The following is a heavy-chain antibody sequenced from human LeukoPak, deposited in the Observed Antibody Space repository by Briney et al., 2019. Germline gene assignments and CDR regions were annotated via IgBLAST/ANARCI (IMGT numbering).Heavy chain of an antibody. V-gene: IGHV4-4*07. CDR2: MYVSGTT. Sequence: SETLSLTCTVSGGSISNSCWSWIRQPAGKGLEWIGRMYVSGTTNYNPSLMSRVTLSIDTSTNQFSLRLRSVSAADTAVYYCARENYYDSSGYSEGMDVWGQGTTVTVSS. J-gene: IGHJ6*02. CDR3: ARENYYDSSGYSEGMDV. D-gene: IGHD3-22*01. CDR1: GGSISNSC.